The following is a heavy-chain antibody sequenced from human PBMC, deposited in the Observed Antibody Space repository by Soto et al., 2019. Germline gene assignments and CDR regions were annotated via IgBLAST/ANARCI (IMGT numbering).Heavy chain of an antibody. V-gene: IGHV1-2*02. D-gene: IGHD6-13*01. J-gene: IGHJ6*02. CDR2: INPNSGGT. CDR1: GYTFTGYY. CDR3: ARWQQLNIRYYYYGMAV. Sequence: GASVKVSCKASGYTFTGYYMHWVRQAPGQGLEWMGWINPNSGGTNYAQKFQGRVTMTRDTSISTAYMELSRLRSDDTAVYYCARWQQLNIRYYYYGMAVWGQGTTVTVSS.